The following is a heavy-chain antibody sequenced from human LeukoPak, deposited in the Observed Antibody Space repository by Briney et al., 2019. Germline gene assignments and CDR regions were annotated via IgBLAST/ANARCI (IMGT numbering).Heavy chain of an antibody. V-gene: IGHV1-2*02. CDR1: GYSFSGYS. J-gene: IGHJ6*02. Sequence: ASVKVSCKASGYSFSGYSIHWLRQAPGQGLEWMGWINPNTGASSFAQKFQGRATMTRDTSISTAYMELSRLKSDDTAVYYCARDHQVKDVWGQGTTVTVSS. CDR2: INPNTGAS. CDR3: ARDHQVKDV.